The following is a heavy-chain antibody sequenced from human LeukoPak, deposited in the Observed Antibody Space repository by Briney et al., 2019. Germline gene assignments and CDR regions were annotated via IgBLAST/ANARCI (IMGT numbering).Heavy chain of an antibody. CDR3: ARLGHCTNGVCYSPPCYYYGMDV. D-gene: IGHD2-8*01. CDR1: GGSISSSSYY. V-gene: IGHV4-39*01. Sequence: SETLSLTCTVSGGSISSSSYYWGWIRQPPGKGLEWIGSIYYSGSTYYNPSLKSRVTISVDTSKNQFSLKLSSVTAADTAVYYCARLGHCTNGVCYSPPCYYYGMDVWGQGTTVTVSS. CDR2: IYYSGST. J-gene: IGHJ6*02.